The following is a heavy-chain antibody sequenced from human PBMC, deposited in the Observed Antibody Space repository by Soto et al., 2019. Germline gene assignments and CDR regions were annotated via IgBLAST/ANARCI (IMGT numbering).Heavy chain of an antibody. V-gene: IGHV4-39*01. CDR1: GGSISSSSYY. CDR2: IYYSGST. Sequence: SETLSLTCTVSGGSISSSSYYWGWIRQPPGKGLEWIGSIYYSGSTYYNPSLKSRVTISVDTSKNQFSLKLSSVTAADTAVYYCARHYGRCSSTSCYFFSSGWNDAFDIWGQGTMVTVSS. D-gene: IGHD2-2*01. CDR3: ARHYGRCSSTSCYFFSSGWNDAFDI. J-gene: IGHJ3*02.